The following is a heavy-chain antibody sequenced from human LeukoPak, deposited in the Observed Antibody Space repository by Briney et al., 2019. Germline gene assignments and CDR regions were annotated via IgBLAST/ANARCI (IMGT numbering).Heavy chain of an antibody. D-gene: IGHD4-11*01. J-gene: IGHJ4*02. V-gene: IGHV4-59*08. Sequence: SETLSLTCTVSGGSISSYYWSWIRQPPGKGLEWIGYIYYSGSTNYNPSLKSRVTISVDTSKNQFSLKLSSVTAADPAVYYCARHESQSHNDYSIGNLRYWGQGTLVTVSS. CDR3: ARHESQSHNDYSIGNLRY. CDR1: GGSISSYY. CDR2: IYYSGST.